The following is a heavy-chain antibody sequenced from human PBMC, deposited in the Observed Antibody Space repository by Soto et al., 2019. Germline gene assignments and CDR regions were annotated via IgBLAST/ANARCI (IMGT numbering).Heavy chain of an antibody. V-gene: IGHV4-34*01. CDR1: GGSFSGYY. J-gene: IGHJ2*01. D-gene: IGHD4-17*01. CDR2: INHSGST. Sequence: QVQLQQWGAGLLKPSETLSLTCAVYGGSFSGYYWSWIRQPPGKGLEWIGEINHSGSTNYNPSLKSRVTISVDTSKNQFSLKLGSVTAADTAVYYCATVTNYWYFDLWGRGTLVTVSS. CDR3: ATVTNYWYFDL.